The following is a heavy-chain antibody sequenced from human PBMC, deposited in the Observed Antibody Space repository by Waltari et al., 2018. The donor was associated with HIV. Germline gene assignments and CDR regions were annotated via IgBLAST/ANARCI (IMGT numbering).Heavy chain of an antibody. D-gene: IGHD3-16*01. V-gene: IGHV3-48*02. CDR1: GFVFSSYS. CDR3: VRDPKTSWGELDY. CDR2: ISSSGSTI. J-gene: IGHJ4*02. Sequence: EVKLVESGGGLVQFEESLRLSCAASGFVFSSYSMNWVRQAPGEGLEWISFISSSGSTIYYADFVKGRFTVSRDNAENSLYLQMNSLRDEDTAVYYCVRDPKTSWGELDYWGQGNLVAVSS.